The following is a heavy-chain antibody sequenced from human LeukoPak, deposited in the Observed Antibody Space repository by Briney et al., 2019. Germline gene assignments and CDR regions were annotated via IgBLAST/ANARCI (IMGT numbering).Heavy chain of an antibody. Sequence: PSETLSLTCAVYGGSFSDYYWSWIRQPPGKGLEWIGEINHSGSTKYNPSLKSRVTISVDTSKNQFSLKLSSVTAADTAVYYCARIGSGDGVDNYVWGSYPEVDDAFDIWGQGTMVTVSS. J-gene: IGHJ3*02. CDR1: GGSFSDYY. CDR3: ARIGSGDGVDNYVWGSYPEVDDAFDI. V-gene: IGHV4-34*01. CDR2: INHSGST. D-gene: IGHD3-16*02.